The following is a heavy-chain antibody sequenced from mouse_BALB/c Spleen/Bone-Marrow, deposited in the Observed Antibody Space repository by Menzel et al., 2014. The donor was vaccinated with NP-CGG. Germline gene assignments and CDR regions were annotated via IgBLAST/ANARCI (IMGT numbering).Heavy chain of an antibody. J-gene: IGHJ4*01. Sequence: QVQLQQPGAELVKPGASVKLSCKASGYTFTNYWMHWVKQRPGQGLEWIGEIDPSDSYSSYNQNFKGKATLTVDKSSSTAYMQLTSLTSEDSAVYYCARGVVYYYAMDYWGQGTSVTVSS. CDR3: ARGVVYYYAMDY. V-gene: IGHV1-69*02. CDR1: GYTFTNYW. CDR2: IDPSDSYS.